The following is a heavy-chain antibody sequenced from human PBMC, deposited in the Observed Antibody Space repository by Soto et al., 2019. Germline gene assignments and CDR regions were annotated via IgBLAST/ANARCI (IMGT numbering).Heavy chain of an antibody. CDR2: IYYDGST. CDR3: ARTVGVPAPVGY. J-gene: IGHJ4*02. D-gene: IGHD1-26*01. V-gene: IGHV4-59*08. Sequence: SETLSLTCTVSSGSIGTFYWSWIRQPPGKGLEWIGYIYYDGSTNYNPSLASRVTISVDTSKNQFSLKLSSVTAADTAVYYCARTVGVPAPVGYWGQGTRVIVSS. CDR1: SGSIGTFY.